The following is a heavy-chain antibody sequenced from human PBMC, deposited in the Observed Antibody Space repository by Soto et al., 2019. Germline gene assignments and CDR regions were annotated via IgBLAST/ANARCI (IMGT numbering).Heavy chain of an antibody. CDR1: GFTFSSYS. CDR3: VGFHAFWSGSALDMDWFDP. V-gene: IGHV3-48*02. J-gene: IGHJ5*02. CDR2: ISSSSSTI. Sequence: GGSLRLSCAASGFTFSSYSMNWVRQAPGKGLEWVSYISSSSSTISYADSVKGRFTISRDNAKNSLYLQMNSLRDEDTAVYYCVGFHAFWSGSALDMDWFDPWGQGTLVTVSS. D-gene: IGHD3-3*01.